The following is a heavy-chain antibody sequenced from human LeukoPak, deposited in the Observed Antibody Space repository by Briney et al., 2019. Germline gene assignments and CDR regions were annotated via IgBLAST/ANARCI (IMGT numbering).Heavy chain of an antibody. CDR2: INHSRST. CDR3: ARSFPTYAFDI. V-gene: IGHV4-34*01. D-gene: IGHD2/OR15-2a*01. J-gene: IGHJ3*02. Sequence: PSETLSLTCAVYGGSFSGYYWSWIRQPPGKGLEWIGEINHSRSTNYNPSLKSRVTISVDTSKNQFSLKLSSVTAADTAVYYCARSFPTYAFDIWGQGTMVTVSS. CDR1: GGSFSGYY.